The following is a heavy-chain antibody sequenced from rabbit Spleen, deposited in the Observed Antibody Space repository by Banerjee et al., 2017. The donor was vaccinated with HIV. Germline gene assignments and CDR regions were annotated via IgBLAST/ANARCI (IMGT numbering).Heavy chain of an antibody. V-gene: IGHV1S40*01. D-gene: IGHD8-1*01. Sequence: QSLEESGGDLVKPGTSLTLSCIASGVSFSSNSYMCWVRQAPGKGLEWIACIDTGSSGFTYFASWAKGRFTISKASSTTVTLQMTSLTAADTATYFCARDTGSSFSSYGMDLWGPGTLVTVS. CDR3: ARDTGSSFSSYGMDL. CDR2: IDTGSSGFT. J-gene: IGHJ6*01. CDR1: GVSFSSNSY.